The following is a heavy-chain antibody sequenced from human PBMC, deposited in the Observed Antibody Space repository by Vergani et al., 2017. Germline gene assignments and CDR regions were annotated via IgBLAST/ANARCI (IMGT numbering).Heavy chain of an antibody. Sequence: QVQLVQSGAEVKNPGSSVKVSCKASGGTFSSYAISWVRQAAGQGLEWMGRIIPLLDTVNYAQNFQGRVTITADESTSTAYMELSSLRSEDTAMYYCARDGVVRGVIEVPLYYFDYWGQGTLVTVSS. CDR3: ARDGVVRGVIEVPLYYFDY. CDR1: GGTFSSYA. J-gene: IGHJ4*02. CDR2: IIPLLDTV. D-gene: IGHD3-10*01. V-gene: IGHV1-69*13.